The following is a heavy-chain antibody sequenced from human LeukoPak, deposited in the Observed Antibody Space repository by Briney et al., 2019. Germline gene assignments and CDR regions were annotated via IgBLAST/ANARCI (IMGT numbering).Heavy chain of an antibody. CDR3: ARDPWVGSEGAIYDY. CDR1: GFTFSSYW. J-gene: IGHJ4*02. Sequence: GGSLRLSCAASGFTFSSYWMHWVRQAPGKGLVWVSRIRTDGTITTYADSVKGRFSISRDNAKNTLYLQVNSLRVEDTAVYYCARDPWVGSEGAIYDYWGQGTLVTVSS. V-gene: IGHV3-74*03. D-gene: IGHD2-21*01. CDR2: IRTDGTIT.